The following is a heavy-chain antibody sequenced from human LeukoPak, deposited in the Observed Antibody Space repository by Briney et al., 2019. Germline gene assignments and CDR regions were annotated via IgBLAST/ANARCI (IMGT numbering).Heavy chain of an antibody. Sequence: GSSVKVSCKASGGTFSSYAISWVRHAPGQGLEWMGEIIPIFGTANYAQKFQGRVTITADESTSTAYMELSSVRSEDTAVYYCAIPVSSRALDIWGKGTMVTVSS. V-gene: IGHV1-69*01. CDR3: AIPVSSRALDI. CDR1: GGTFSSYA. CDR2: IIPIFGTA. D-gene: IGHD2-15*01. J-gene: IGHJ3*02.